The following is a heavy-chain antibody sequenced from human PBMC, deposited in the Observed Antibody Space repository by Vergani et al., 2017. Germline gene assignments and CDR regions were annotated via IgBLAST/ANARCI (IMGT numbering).Heavy chain of an antibody. CDR2: IYYSGST. CDR1: GGSISSSSYY. CDR3: ARRVARYFDSLDV. Sequence: QLQLQESGPGLVKPSETLSLTCTVSGGSISSSSYYWGWIRQPPGKGLEWIGSIYYSGSTYYNPSLKSRVTISVDTSKNQFSLKLSSVTAADTAVYYCARRVARYFDSLDVWDQGTTVTVSS. D-gene: IGHD3-16*01. V-gene: IGHV4-39*01. J-gene: IGHJ6*02.